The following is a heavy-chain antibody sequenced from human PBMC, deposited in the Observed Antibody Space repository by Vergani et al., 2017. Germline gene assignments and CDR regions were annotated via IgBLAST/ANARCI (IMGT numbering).Heavy chain of an antibody. J-gene: IGHJ6*02. CDR1: GFTFSSYG. CDR2: IWYDGSNK. Sequence: QVQLVESGGGVVQPGRSLRLSCAASGFTFSSYGMHWVRQAPGKGLEWVAVIWYDGSNKYYADSVKGRFTISRDNSKNTLYLQMNSLRAEDTAVYYCARDLRKTNYDFWSGYHPNSYYYYGMDVWGQGTTVTVSS. D-gene: IGHD3-3*01. V-gene: IGHV3-33*01. CDR3: ARDLRKTNYDFWSGYHPNSYYYYGMDV.